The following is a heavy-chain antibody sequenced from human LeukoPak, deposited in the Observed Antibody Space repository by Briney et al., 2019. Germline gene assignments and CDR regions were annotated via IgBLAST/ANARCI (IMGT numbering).Heavy chain of an antibody. CDR1: GFTFSSYA. CDR3: AKSGIKAPNYYGSGGQHNWFDP. Sequence: PGGSLRLSCAASGFTFSSYAMSWVRQAPGKGLEWVSAISGSGGSTYYADSVKGRFTISRDNSKNTLYLQMNSLRAEDTAVYYCAKSGIKAPNYYGSGGQHNWFDPWGQGTLVTVSS. J-gene: IGHJ5*02. D-gene: IGHD3-10*01. V-gene: IGHV3-23*01. CDR2: ISGSGGST.